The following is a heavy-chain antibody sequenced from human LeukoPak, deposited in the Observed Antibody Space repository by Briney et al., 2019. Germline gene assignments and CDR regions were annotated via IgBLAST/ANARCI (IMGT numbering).Heavy chain of an antibody. D-gene: IGHD4-17*01. Sequence: SETLSLTCAVYAGSFSNYYWSWVRQPPGKGLEWIGEIYHSGSTNYNPSLKSRVTISVDTSKNQFSLKLSSVTAADTATYYCARGSFDYGDYQIFDYWGQGTLVTVFS. CDR1: AGSFSNYY. V-gene: IGHV4-34*01. J-gene: IGHJ4*02. CDR2: IYHSGST. CDR3: ARGSFDYGDYQIFDY.